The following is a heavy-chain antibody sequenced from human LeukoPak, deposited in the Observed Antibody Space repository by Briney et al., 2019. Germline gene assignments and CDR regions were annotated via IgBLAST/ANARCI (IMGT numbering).Heavy chain of an antibody. D-gene: IGHD3-10*01. V-gene: IGHV1-18*04. Sequence: ASVKVSCKASGYTFTSYGISWVRQAPGQGLEWMGWISAYNGNTSYAQKLQGRVTMTTDTSTSTAYMELRSLRSDDTAVYYCARVKRYGSGTTGGDYWGQGTRVTVSS. CDR1: GYTFTSYG. CDR3: ARVKRYGSGTTGGDY. J-gene: IGHJ4*02. CDR2: ISAYNGNT.